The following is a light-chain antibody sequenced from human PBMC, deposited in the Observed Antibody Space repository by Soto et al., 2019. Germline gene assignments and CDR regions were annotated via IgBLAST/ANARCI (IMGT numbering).Light chain of an antibody. CDR3: QPRSNWPSLT. J-gene: IGKJ4*01. CDR2: DAS. Sequence: ILLTQSPGTLPLSPGERATPSCRASQSVSSYLAWYQQKPGQAPRLLIYDASNRATGIPARFSGSGSGTDFTLTISSLEPEDFAVYYCQPRSNWPSLTFGGVSNVDNK. CDR1: QSVSSY. V-gene: IGKV3-11*01.